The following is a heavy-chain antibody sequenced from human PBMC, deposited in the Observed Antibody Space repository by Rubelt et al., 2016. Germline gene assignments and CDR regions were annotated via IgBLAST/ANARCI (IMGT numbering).Heavy chain of an antibody. D-gene: IGHD3-3*02. CDR2: INRDGSEK. J-gene: IGHJ4*02. Sequence: DHLVESGGGLVQPGGSLRLSCAASGFTFSRYWMSWVRQAPGKGLEWVANINRDGSEKYYVDSLEGRFTISKDNTKNSMYLEMNSLSVDDTAVYYCTLACGCFWGQGTLVTVSS. CDR3: TLACGCF. CDR1: GFTFSRYW. V-gene: IGHV3-7*01.